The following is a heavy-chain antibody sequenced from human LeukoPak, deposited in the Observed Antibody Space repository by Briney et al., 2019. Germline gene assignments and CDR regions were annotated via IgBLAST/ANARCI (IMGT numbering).Heavy chain of an antibody. D-gene: IGHD2-2*01. J-gene: IGHJ5*02. CDR2: INPNSGGT. Sequence: ASVKVSCKASGYTFTGYYMHWVRQAPGQGLEWMGWINPNSGGTNYAQKFQGRVTMTRDTSISTAYMELSRLRSDDTAVYYCARGMGCSSTSCRGWFDPWGQGTLVTVSS. V-gene: IGHV1-2*02. CDR1: GYTFTGYY. CDR3: ARGMGCSSTSCRGWFDP.